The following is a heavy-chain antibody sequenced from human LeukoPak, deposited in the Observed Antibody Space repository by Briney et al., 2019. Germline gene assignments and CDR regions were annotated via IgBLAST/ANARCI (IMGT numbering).Heavy chain of an antibody. CDR3: ARHPYDILTGYPLHLDY. Sequence: GESLKISCKGSGCSFTSYWIGWVRQMPGKGLEWMGIIYPGDSDTRYSPSFQGQVTISADKSISTAYLQWSSLKASDTAMYYCARHPYDILTGYPLHLDYWGQGTLVTVSS. CDR2: IYPGDSDT. CDR1: GCSFTSYW. D-gene: IGHD3-9*01. V-gene: IGHV5-51*01. J-gene: IGHJ4*02.